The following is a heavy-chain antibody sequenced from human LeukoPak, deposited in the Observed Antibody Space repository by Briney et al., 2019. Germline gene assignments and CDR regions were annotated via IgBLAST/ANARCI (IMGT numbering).Heavy chain of an antibody. V-gene: IGHV3-72*01. CDR2: TRNKANSYTT. Sequence: GGSLRLSCAASGFTFSDHYMDWVRQAPGKGLEWVGRTRNKANSYTTEYAASVKGRFTISRDGSKNSLYLQMNSLKTEDTAVYYCAIYGMDVWGQGTTVTVSS. J-gene: IGHJ6*02. CDR3: AIYGMDV. CDR1: GFTFSDHY.